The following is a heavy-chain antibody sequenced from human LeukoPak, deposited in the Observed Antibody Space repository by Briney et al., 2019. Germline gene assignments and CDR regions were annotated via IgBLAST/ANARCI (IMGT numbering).Heavy chain of an antibody. CDR3: AVGSLGIQFDY. D-gene: IGHD5-18*01. J-gene: IGHJ4*02. V-gene: IGHV5-51*01. Sequence: GESLKISCHASAYSSTSYWIGWVRQMPGRGLEYMAIIYPGNSDTKYSPSFQGQVTISADKSINTAYLQWSSLKASDTAMYYCAVGSLGIQFDYWGQGTLVTVSS. CDR1: AYSSTSYW. CDR2: IYPGNSDT.